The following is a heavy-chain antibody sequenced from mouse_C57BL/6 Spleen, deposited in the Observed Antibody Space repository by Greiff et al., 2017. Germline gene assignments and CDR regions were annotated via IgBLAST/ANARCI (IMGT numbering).Heavy chain of an antibody. J-gene: IGHJ4*01. CDR1: GYTFTSYG. Sequence: QVQLQQSGAELARPGASVPLSCTASGYTFTSYGISWVKQITGQGLEWIGEIYPRSGNPYYNEKFKGKATQTADKSSSTAYMELRSLTSEDSAVYFCARKGLDYWGQGTSVTVSS. CDR2: IYPRSGNP. CDR3: ARKGLDY. V-gene: IGHV1-81*01.